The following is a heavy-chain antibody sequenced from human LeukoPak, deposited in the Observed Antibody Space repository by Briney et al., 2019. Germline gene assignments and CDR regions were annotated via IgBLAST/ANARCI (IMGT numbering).Heavy chain of an antibody. CDR2: INHSGST. D-gene: IGHD3-3*01. J-gene: IGHJ4*02. Sequence: SETLSLTCAVYGGSFSGYYWSWIRQPPGKGLEWIGEINHSGSTNYNPSLKSRVTISVDTSKNQFSLKLSSVTAADTAVYYCARRRYDFWSGYSDYWGQGTLVTVSS. CDR1: GGSFSGYY. CDR3: ARRRYDFWSGYSDY. V-gene: IGHV4-34*01.